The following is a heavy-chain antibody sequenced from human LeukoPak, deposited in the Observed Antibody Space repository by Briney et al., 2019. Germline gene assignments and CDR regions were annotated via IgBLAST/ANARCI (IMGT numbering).Heavy chain of an antibody. CDR3: ARITFGGVIVKPKKSYYFDY. CDR1: GLTFSSYR. Sequence: GGSLRLSCAAAGLTFSSYRLSWVRQAPGKGLEWVANIKQDGSEKYYVDSVKGRFTISRDNAKNSLYLQMNSLRAEDTAVYYCARITFGGVIVKPKKSYYFDYWGQGTLVTVSS. J-gene: IGHJ4*02. D-gene: IGHD3-16*02. V-gene: IGHV3-7*01. CDR2: IKQDGSEK.